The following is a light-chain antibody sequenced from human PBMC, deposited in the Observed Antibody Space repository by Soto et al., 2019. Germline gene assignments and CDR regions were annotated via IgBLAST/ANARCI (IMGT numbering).Light chain of an antibody. CDR1: QSVLYSSNNKNH. J-gene: IGKJ4*01. Sequence: DIVMTQSPDSLAVSLGERATINCKSSQSVLYSSNNKNHFAWYQQKPGHPPKLLIYWASTRESGVPDRFSGSGSGTDFTLTISSLQAEDVAVYYCQEYYSTPPSYGGGTKVEIK. CDR3: QEYYSTPPS. V-gene: IGKV4-1*01. CDR2: WAS.